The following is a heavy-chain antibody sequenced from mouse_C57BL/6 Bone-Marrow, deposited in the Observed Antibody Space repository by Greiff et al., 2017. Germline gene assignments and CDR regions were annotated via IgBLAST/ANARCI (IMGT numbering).Heavy chain of an antibody. CDR2: ISDGGSYT. J-gene: IGHJ4*01. V-gene: IGHV5-4*01. Sequence: DVQLVESGGGLVKPGGSLKLSCAASGFTFSSYAMSWVRQTPEKRLEWVATISDGGSYTYYPDNVKGRFTISRDNAKNNLYLQMSHLKSEDTAMYYCARDYYDYVYAMDYWGQGTSVTVSS. CDR1: GFTFSSYA. CDR3: ARDYYDYVYAMDY. D-gene: IGHD2-4*01.